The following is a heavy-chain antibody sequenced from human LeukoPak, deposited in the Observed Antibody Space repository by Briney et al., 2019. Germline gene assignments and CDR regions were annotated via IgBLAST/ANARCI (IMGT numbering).Heavy chain of an antibody. J-gene: IGHJ4*02. Sequence: GGSLRLSCAASGFTFSSYSMNWVRQAPGKGLEWVSHITASGTATFYADSVKGRFTISRDNAKNSLYLQMNSLRDEDTAVYYCASSGSYRFDYWGQGTLVTVSS. CDR3: ASSGSYRFDY. V-gene: IGHV3-48*02. D-gene: IGHD1-26*01. CDR1: GFTFSSYS. CDR2: ITASGTAT.